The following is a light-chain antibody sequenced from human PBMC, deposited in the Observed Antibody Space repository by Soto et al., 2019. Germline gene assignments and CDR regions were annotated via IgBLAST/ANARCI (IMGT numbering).Light chain of an antibody. CDR3: QHYYDYPHS. Sequence: AVHVTLSSSSRSASVGDRVTISCGTSQGVGSPVACYQHRPATPPGLLVYDGSTLHSVVPTRFSRSGSRASFTHTITSLQPEDFGTYYCQHYYDYPHSFGPGTKVDIK. J-gene: IGKJ3*01. CDR1: QGVGSP. CDR2: DGS. V-gene: IGKV1-13*01.